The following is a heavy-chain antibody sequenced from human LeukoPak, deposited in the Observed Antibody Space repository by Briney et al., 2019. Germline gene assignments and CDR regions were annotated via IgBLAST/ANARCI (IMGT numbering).Heavy chain of an antibody. J-gene: IGHJ6*02. CDR3: APLPVDYYYYGMDV. CDR2: INPNSGGT. CDR1: GYTFTGYY. V-gene: IGHV1-2*02. Sequence: ASVKVSCKASGYTFTGYYMHWVRQAPGQGLEWMGWINPNSGGTNYAQKFQGRVTMTRDTSISTAYMELSRLRSDDTAVYYCAPLPVDYYYYGMDVWGQGTTVTVSS.